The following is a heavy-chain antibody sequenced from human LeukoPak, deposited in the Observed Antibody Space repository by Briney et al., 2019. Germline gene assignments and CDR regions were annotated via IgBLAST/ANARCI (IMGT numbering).Heavy chain of an antibody. V-gene: IGHV3-21*01. D-gene: IGHD5-18*01. CDR3: ARDLRLDTAMVGVYYFDY. CDR1: GFTFSSYS. CDR2: ISSSSSYI. J-gene: IGHJ4*02. Sequence: GGSLRLSCAASGFTFSSYSMNWVRQAPGKGLEWVSSISSSSSYIYYADSVKGRFTISRDNAKNSLYLQMNSLRAEDTAVYYCARDLRLDTAMVGVYYFDYWGQGTLVTVSS.